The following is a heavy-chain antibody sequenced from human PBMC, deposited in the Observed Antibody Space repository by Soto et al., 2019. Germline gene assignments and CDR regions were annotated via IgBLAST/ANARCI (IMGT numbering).Heavy chain of an antibody. Sequence: QVQLVQSGAEVKKPGSSVKVSCKASGGTFSISAISWVRQAPGQGLEWMGGIIRILGVANYAQKFQGRVTITADEYTSTAYMELSTLRSEDTAVYYCARIAAPGTNWGQGTLVTVSS. V-gene: IGHV1-69*04. J-gene: IGHJ4*02. D-gene: IGHD6-13*01. CDR2: IIRILGVA. CDR3: ARIAAPGTN. CDR1: GGTFSISA.